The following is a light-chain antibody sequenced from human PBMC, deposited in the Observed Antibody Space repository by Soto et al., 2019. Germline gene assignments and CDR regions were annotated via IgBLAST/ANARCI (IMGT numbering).Light chain of an antibody. J-gene: IGLJ1*01. V-gene: IGLV1-47*01. CDR2: HNY. Sequence: QCVLTQPPSASGTPGQRVTISCSGSSSNIGSDFVYWYQQVPGTAPKLLIYHNYQRPSGVPDRFSGSKSGTSGSLAISDLRSEDEADYYCSAWDDSLRTYVFGAGTKVTVL. CDR1: SSNIGSDF. CDR3: SAWDDSLRTYV.